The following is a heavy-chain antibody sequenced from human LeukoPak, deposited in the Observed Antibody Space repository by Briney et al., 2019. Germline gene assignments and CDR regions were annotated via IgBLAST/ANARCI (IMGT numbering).Heavy chain of an antibody. CDR3: ARESIVGHYYFDY. CDR2: ISYDGSNK. J-gene: IGHJ4*02. CDR1: GFTFSSYA. V-gene: IGHV3-30*04. Sequence: PGRSLRLSCAASGFTFSSYAMHWVRQAPGKGLEWVAVISYDGSNKYYADSVKGRFTISRDNSKNTLYLQMNSLRAEDTAVYYCARESIVGHYYFDYWGQGTLVTVSS. D-gene: IGHD1-26*01.